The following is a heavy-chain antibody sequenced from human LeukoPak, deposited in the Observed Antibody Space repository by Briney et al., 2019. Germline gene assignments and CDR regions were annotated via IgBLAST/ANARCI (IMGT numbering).Heavy chain of an antibody. Sequence: PSETLSLTCAVYGGSFSGYYWSWIRQPPGKGLEWIGDINHSGSTNYNPSLKSRVTISVDTSKNQFSLKLSSVTAADTAVYYCARGGGTGTTASDFDYWGQGTLVTVSS. V-gene: IGHV4-34*01. D-gene: IGHD1-7*01. CDR3: ARGGGTGTTASDFDY. CDR1: GGSFSGYY. CDR2: INHSGST. J-gene: IGHJ4*02.